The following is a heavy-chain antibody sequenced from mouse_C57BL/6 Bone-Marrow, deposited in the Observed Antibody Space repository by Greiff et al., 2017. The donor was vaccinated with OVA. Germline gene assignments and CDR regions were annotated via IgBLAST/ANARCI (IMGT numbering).Heavy chain of an antibody. V-gene: IGHV3-6*01. J-gene: IGHJ4*01. CDR3: ERAYYGNYDAMDY. D-gene: IGHD2-10*01. CDR2: ISYDGSN. Sequence: EVQLQQSGPGLVKPSQSLSLTCSVTGYSITSGYYWNWIRQFPGNKLEWMGYISYDGSNNYNPSLKNRISITRDTSKNQFFLKLNSVTTEDTATYYCERAYYGNYDAMDYWGQGTSVTVSS. CDR1: GYSITSGYY.